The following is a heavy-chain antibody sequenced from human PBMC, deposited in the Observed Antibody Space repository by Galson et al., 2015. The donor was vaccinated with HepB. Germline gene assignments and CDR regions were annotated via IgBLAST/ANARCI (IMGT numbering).Heavy chain of an antibody. CDR1: GFSFSSHG. CDR3: AKEFGSGWSYYHGMDV. Sequence: SLRLSCAASGFSFSSHGMHWVRQAPGKGLEWVALISYDGNNIFDADSVRGRFTISRDNSRNTLYLEMNSLRAEDTAAYYCAKEFGSGWSYYHGMDVWGQGTTVTVSS. J-gene: IGHJ6*02. CDR2: ISYDGNNI. D-gene: IGHD6-19*01. V-gene: IGHV3-30*18.